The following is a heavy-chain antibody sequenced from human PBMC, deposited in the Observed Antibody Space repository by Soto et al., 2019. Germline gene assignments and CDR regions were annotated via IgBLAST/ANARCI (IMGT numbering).Heavy chain of an antibody. CDR2: INHGGNA. V-gene: IGHV4-4*02. Sequence: GSLRLSCAASGFTFSSYWMSWVRQAPGKGLEWIGEINHGGNANYNPSLKSRVTISVDTSKNQFSLKLSSVTAADTAVYYCARDLANSNPYYFDYWGQGTLVTVSS. D-gene: IGHD4-4*01. J-gene: IGHJ4*02. CDR1: GFTFSSYW. CDR3: ARDLANSNPYYFDY.